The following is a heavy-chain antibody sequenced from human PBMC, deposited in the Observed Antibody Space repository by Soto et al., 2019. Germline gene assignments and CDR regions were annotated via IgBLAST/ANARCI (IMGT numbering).Heavy chain of an antibody. Sequence: EVQLVESGGGWIQPGGSLRLSCAASGFTVSSNYMSWVCQAPGKGLEWVSVIYSGGSTYYADSVKGRFTISRDNSKNTLYLKMNGLRAEDTAVYYCARDRVESGYPEYFQHWGQGNMVTVSS. CDR2: IYSGGST. J-gene: IGHJ1*01. D-gene: IGHD3-22*01. V-gene: IGHV3-53*01. CDR1: GFTVSSNY. CDR3: ARDRVESGYPEYFQH.